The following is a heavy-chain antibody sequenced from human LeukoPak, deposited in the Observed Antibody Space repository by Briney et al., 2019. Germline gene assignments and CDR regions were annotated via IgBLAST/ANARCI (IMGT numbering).Heavy chain of an antibody. V-gene: IGHV3-30*02. CDR2: IRYDGSNK. CDR3: ATTVTTSYDY. J-gene: IGHJ4*02. Sequence: PGGSLRLSCAASGFTSSSYGMHWVRQAPGKGLEWVAFIRYDGSNKYYADSVKGRFTISRDNSKNTLYLQMNSLRAEDTAVYYCATTVTTSYDYWGQGTLVTVSS. D-gene: IGHD4-17*01. CDR1: GFTSSSYG.